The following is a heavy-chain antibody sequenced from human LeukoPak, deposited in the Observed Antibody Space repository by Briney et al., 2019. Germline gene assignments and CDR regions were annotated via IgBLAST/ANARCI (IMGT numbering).Heavy chain of an antibody. J-gene: IGHJ3*02. CDR3: ARDGDFYDISGSTHDAFDI. CDR2: LFSDGTT. Sequence: GGSLRLSCAASGFTFSDYYMSWIRQAPGKGLEWVSMLFSDGTTYYADYVKGRFTISRDNSENTVFLQMNSLRTEDTAVYYCARDGDFYDISGSTHDAFDIWGQGTMVTVSS. V-gene: IGHV3-53*01. D-gene: IGHD3-22*01. CDR1: GFTFSDYY.